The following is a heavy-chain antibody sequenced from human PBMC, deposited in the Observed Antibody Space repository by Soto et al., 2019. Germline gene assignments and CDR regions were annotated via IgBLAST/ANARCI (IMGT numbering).Heavy chain of an antibody. CDR1: GFTFSSYG. Sequence: QVQLVESGGGVVQPGRSLRLSCAASGFTFSSYGMHWVRQAPGKGLEWVAVISYDGSNKYYADSVKGRFTISRDNSKNTLYLQMNSLRAEDTAVYYCAKDQYYGSGSYTVYYYYGMDVWGQGTTVTVSS. CDR3: AKDQYYGSGSYTVYYYYGMDV. CDR2: ISYDGSNK. D-gene: IGHD3-10*01. J-gene: IGHJ6*02. V-gene: IGHV3-30*18.